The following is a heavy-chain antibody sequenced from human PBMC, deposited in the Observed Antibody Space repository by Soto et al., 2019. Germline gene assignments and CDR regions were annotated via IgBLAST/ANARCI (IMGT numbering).Heavy chain of an antibody. V-gene: IGHV1-2*02. D-gene: IGHD6-13*01. CDR2: INPNSGGT. CDR1: GYTFTGYY. J-gene: IGHJ6*02. Sequence: GASVKVSCKASGYTFTGYYMHWVRQAPGQGLEWMGWINPNSGGTNYAQKFQGRVTMTRDTSISTAYMELSRLRSDDTAVYYCARDNILLGAAHSRGYYYGMDVWGHGTTVTVSS. CDR3: ARDNILLGAAHSRGYYYGMDV.